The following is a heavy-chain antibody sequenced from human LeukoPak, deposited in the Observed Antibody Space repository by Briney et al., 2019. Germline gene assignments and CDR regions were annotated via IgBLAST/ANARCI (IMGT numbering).Heavy chain of an antibody. J-gene: IGHJ5*02. CDR3: ARGIFYGGRNQYLCFDL. V-gene: IGHV4-34*01. D-gene: IGHD4-23*01. CDR1: VGLLTGFF. CDR2: ISHSATS. Sequence: SETLSLTSAVSVGLLTGFFCSWIRSATAQGLEWLGVISHSATSKHSPTLKSRLTISLDTSRSQFSLRLTSVTAADTAVYYCARGIFYGGRNQYLCFDLWGQGNLVTVSS.